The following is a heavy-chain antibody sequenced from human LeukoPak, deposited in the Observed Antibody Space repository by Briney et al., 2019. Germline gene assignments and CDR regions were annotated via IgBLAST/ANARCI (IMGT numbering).Heavy chain of an antibody. CDR3: AKGSGSGSPYYFDY. CDR2: INLDGSDI. V-gene: IGHV3-7*03. D-gene: IGHD3-10*01. J-gene: IGHJ4*02. CDR1: GFTFSSFW. Sequence: GGSLRLSCAASGFTFSSFWMSWVRQAPGKGLEWVANINLDGSDIYYVDSVKGRFTISRDNAKNSLYLQMNSLRAEDTAVYYCAKGSGSGSPYYFDYWGQGTLVTVSS.